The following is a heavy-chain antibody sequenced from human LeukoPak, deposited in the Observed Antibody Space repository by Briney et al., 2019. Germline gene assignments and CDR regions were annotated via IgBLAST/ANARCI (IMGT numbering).Heavy chain of an antibody. V-gene: IGHV4-4*02. J-gene: IGHJ4*02. CDR2: IYHSGST. Sequence: SETLSLTCAVSGGSIKSNNWWSWVRQPPGKGLEWIGEIYHSGSTNYNPSLESRVTVSVDKSKNQFSLDLSSVTAADTAVYYCARDYPYLSGNSASLLDYWGQGTLVTVSS. CDR1: GGSIKSNNW. CDR3: ARDYPYLSGNSASLLDY. D-gene: IGHD4-23*01.